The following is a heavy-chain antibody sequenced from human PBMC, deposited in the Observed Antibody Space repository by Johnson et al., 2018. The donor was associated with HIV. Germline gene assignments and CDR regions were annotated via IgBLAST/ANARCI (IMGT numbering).Heavy chain of an antibody. Sequence: VQLVESGGGLVQPGGSLRLSCAASGFTFSSYAMSWVRQAPGKGLEWVSAIRGSGDSTYYEDSVKGRFTIPRDNSKNTLYVQMNSLRAEDTAAYYCAKGRWELLAGAFDIWGQGTMVTVSS. CDR2: IRGSGDST. CDR1: GFTFSSYA. CDR3: AKGRWELLAGAFDI. D-gene: IGHD1-26*01. V-gene: IGHV3-23*04. J-gene: IGHJ3*02.